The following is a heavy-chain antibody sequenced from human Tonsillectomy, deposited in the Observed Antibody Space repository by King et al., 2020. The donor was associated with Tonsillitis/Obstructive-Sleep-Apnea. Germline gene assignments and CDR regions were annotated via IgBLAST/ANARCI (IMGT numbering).Heavy chain of an antibody. CDR1: GYTFTNYG. D-gene: IGHD3-22*01. V-gene: IGHV1-18*01. J-gene: IGHJ4*02. CDR3: ARDSMSHYYDSSAYYTFNY. CDR2: ISAHNGHT. Sequence: VQLVESGAEVKKPGASVKVSCTASGYTFTNYGISWVRQAPGQGLEWMAWISAHNGHTNYAQKFQGRVTMATDASTSTACMELRSLRSDDTAVYYCARDSMSHYYDSSAYYTFNYWGQGTLVTVSS.